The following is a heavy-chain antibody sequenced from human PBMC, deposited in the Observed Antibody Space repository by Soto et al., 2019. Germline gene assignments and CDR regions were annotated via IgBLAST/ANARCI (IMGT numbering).Heavy chain of an antibody. CDR3: ANSPTAYYYYGMDF. V-gene: IGHV1-69*01. CDR1: GGTFSSYA. Sequence: QVQLVQSGAEVKKPGSSVKVACKASGGTFSSYAISWVRQAPGQGLEWMGGIIPIFGAANYAQKFQGRVTITADESTSTAYMELSSLRSEDTAVYYCANSPTAYYYYGMDFWGQGTTVTVSS. CDR2: IIPIFGAA. D-gene: IGHD4-4*01. J-gene: IGHJ6*02.